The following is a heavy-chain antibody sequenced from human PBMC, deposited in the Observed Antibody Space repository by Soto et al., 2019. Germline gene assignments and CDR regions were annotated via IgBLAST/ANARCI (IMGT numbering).Heavy chain of an antibody. D-gene: IGHD1-26*01. V-gene: IGHV3-23*01. CDR2: ISGSGFKK. CDR3: AKNQGVELVTLATVDWFDP. CDR1: GYGFTSYW. Sequence: ASLKVSGKGSGYGFTSYWMGGLRQDPGKGLGWISSISGSGFKKYYADSVKGRFTISRDNSKSTVYLELNNLSAEDTAVYHCAKNQGVELVTLATVDWFDPWGQASVVTLSS. J-gene: IGHJ5*02.